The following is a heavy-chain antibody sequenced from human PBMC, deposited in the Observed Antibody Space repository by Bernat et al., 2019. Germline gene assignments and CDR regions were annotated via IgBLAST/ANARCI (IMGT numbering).Heavy chain of an antibody. J-gene: IGHJ4*02. Sequence: EVQLVESGGGLVQPGRSLRLSCTASGFTFGDYAMSWFRQAPGKGLEWVGFIRSKAYGGTTEYAASVKGRFTISRDDSKSIAYLQMNSLKTEDTAVYYCTRGQSGWQVDYWGQGTLVTVSS. D-gene: IGHD6-19*01. CDR3: TRGQSGWQVDY. CDR1: GFTFGDYA. CDR2: IRSKAYGGTT. V-gene: IGHV3-49*03.